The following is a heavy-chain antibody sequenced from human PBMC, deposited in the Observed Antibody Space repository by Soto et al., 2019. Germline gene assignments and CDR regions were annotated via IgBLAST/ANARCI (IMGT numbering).Heavy chain of an antibody. V-gene: IGHV4-59*01. J-gene: IGHJ3*02. D-gene: IGHD1-1*01. CDR1: GDSLSYYY. Sequence: SETLALTCTVSGDSLSYYYWSWIRQPPGKGLEWIGYIYYNGSTNYNPSLKSRVTISVDTSNNQFSLNLTSVTAADTAVYYCARAKGESRNWIAAFDIWGQGTMVTVSS. CDR2: IYYNGST. CDR3: ARAKGESRNWIAAFDI.